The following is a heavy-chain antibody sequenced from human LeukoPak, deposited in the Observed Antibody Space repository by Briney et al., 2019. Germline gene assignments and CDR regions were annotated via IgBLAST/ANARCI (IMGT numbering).Heavy chain of an antibody. CDR2: MNPNSGNT. V-gene: IGHV1-8*01. Sequence: GASVKVSCKASGYTFTTYDINWVRQATGQGLEWMAWMNPNSGNTGYAQKFQGRVTMTRNTSISTAYMELSRLRSDDTAVYYCARAVMVRGVIQEYLSWFDPWGQGTLVTVSS. CDR3: ARAVMVRGVIQEYLSWFDP. D-gene: IGHD3-10*01. CDR1: GYTFTTYD. J-gene: IGHJ5*02.